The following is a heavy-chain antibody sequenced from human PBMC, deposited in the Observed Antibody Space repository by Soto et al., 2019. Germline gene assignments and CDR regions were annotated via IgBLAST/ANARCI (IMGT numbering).Heavy chain of an antibody. J-gene: IGHJ4*01. CDR2: INHSGNT. CDR1: GVPFSCYY. V-gene: IGHV4-34*01. CDR3: ANLIVFHSSYYHDY. D-gene: IGHD1-26*01. Sequence: LSLTCAVYGVPFSCYYWSWIRQSPGKGLEWIGEINHSGNTNYNPSLKSRVTMLVDTSKNQFSLSLSSVTAADTAVYYCANLIVFHSSYYHDYWGHGTLVTVS.